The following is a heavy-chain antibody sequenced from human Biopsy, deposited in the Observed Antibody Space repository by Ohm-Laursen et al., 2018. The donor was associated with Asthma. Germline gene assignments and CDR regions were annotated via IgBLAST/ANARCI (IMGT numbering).Heavy chain of an antibody. D-gene: IGHD2-21*01. J-gene: IGHJ4*02. V-gene: IGHV3-30*03. CDR1: GFTFRNFG. Sequence: SLRLSCAATGFTFRNFGMHWVRQAPGKGLEWVALISSDVREWYADSVEGRFTISRDNSKNTLDLQMNSLRGDDTAVYYCVRWRSGYPDHYSDFWGLGTLVTVSS. CDR3: VRWRSGYPDHYSDF. CDR2: ISSDVRE.